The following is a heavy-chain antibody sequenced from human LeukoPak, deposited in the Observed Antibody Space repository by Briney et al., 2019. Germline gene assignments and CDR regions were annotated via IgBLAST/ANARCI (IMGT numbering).Heavy chain of an antibody. CDR3: ARDLSIAARGGI. J-gene: IGHJ3*02. D-gene: IGHD6-6*01. CDR1: GFTFSSYG. V-gene: IGHV3-33*01. Sequence: GGSLRLSCAASGFTFSSYGMHWVRQAPGKGLEWVAVIWYDGSKKYYADSVKGRFTISRDNSKNTLYLQMNSLRAEDTAVYYCARDLSIAARGGIWGQGTMVTVSS. CDR2: IWYDGSKK.